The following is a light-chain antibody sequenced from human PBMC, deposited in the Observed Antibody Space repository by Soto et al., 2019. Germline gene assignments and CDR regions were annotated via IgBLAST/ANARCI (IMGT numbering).Light chain of an antibody. CDR2: GAS. CDR1: QSVSNNY. V-gene: IGKV3-20*01. Sequence: EIVLTQSPGTLSLSPGERATLSCTASQSVSNNYLAWYQQKPGQDPRRLIFGASIRATGIPDRFSGSGSGTDFTLTISGLEPEDFAVYYCQQYGSSPSTFGQGTKVDIK. CDR3: QQYGSSPST. J-gene: IGKJ1*01.